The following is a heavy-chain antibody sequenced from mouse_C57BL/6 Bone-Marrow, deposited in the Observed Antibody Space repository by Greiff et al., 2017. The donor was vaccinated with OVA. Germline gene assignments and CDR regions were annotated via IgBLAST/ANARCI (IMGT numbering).Heavy chain of an antibody. Sequence: QVQLKQSGPGLVQPSQSLSITCTVSGFSLTSYGVHWVRQSPGKGLEWLGVIWSGGSTDYNAAFISRLSISKDNSKSQVFFKMNSLQADDTAIYYCVATYDYDSYYAMDYWGQGTSVTVSS. V-gene: IGHV2-2*01. CDR2: IWSGGST. CDR1: GFSLTSYG. D-gene: IGHD2-4*01. CDR3: VATYDYDSYYAMDY. J-gene: IGHJ4*01.